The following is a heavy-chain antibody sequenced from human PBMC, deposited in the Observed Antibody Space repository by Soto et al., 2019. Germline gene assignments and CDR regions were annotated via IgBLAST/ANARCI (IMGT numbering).Heavy chain of an antibody. J-gene: IGHJ6*02. D-gene: IGHD3-22*01. Sequence: GGSLRLSCAASGFTFSSYGMHWVRQAPGKGLEWVAVIWYDGSNKYYADSVKGRFTISRDNSKNTLYLQMNSLRAEDTAVYYCARDGHNYDSSGYPIHYYYYGMDVWGQGTTVTVSS. CDR1: GFTFSSYG. V-gene: IGHV3-33*01. CDR3: ARDGHNYDSSGYPIHYYYYGMDV. CDR2: IWYDGSNK.